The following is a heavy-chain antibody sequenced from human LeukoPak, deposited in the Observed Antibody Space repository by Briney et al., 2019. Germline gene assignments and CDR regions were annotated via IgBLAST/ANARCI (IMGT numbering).Heavy chain of an antibody. D-gene: IGHD3-22*01. Sequence: GGSLRLSCAASGFTFSSYAMSWVRQAPGKGLEWVSAISGSGGSTYYADSVKGRFTISRDNSKNTLYLQVNSLRAEDTAVYYCAKATYYYDSSGYDYWGQGTLVTVSS. J-gene: IGHJ4*02. CDR2: ISGSGGST. V-gene: IGHV3-23*01. CDR1: GFTFSSYA. CDR3: AKATYYYDSSGYDY.